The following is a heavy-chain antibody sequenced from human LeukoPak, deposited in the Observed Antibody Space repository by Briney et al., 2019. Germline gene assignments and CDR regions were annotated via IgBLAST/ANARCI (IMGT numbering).Heavy chain of an antibody. J-gene: IGHJ3*01. CDR3: ARSVPFGRGADV. D-gene: IGHD2-15*01. CDR1: GDSISSGAYY. V-gene: IGHV4-31*11. CDR2: IYYSGTT. Sequence: SQTLSLTCAVSGDSISSGAYYWSWIRPHPGKGLEWIGYIYYSGTTYYSPSLKSRLSISLDLSKNQFSLRLTSVTAADTAIYYCARSVPFGRGADVWGQGTMVTVSS.